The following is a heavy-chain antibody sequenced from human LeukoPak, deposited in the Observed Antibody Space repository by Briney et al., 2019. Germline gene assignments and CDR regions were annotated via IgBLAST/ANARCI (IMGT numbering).Heavy chain of an antibody. Sequence: PGGSLRLSCAASGFTFSSYVMTWVRQAPGKGLEWVSGISGSGGSTYYADSVKGRFTISRDNSKNTLYLQMNSLRAEDTAVYYCAKDYEGAIPVGVWFDPWGQGTLVTVSS. CDR2: ISGSGGST. J-gene: IGHJ5*02. CDR1: GFTFSSYV. V-gene: IGHV3-23*01. CDR3: AKDYEGAIPVGVWFDP. D-gene: IGHD1-26*01.